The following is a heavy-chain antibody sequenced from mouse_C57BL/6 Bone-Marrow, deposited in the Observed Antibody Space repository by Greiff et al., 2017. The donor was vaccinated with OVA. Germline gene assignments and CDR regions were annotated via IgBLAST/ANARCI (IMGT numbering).Heavy chain of an antibody. J-gene: IGHJ2*01. D-gene: IGHD1-1*01. Sequence: QVQLQQPGAELVKPGASVKLSCKASGYTFTSYWMQWVKQRPGQGLEWIGEIDTSDSYTNYNQKFKGKATLTVDTSSSTAYMQLSSLTSEDSAVYYCARVPYYDFDYWGQGTTLTVSS. CDR1: GYTFTSYW. CDR3: ARVPYYDFDY. V-gene: IGHV1-50*01. CDR2: IDTSDSYT.